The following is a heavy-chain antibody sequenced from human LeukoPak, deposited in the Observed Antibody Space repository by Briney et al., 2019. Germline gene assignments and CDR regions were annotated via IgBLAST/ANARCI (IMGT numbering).Heavy chain of an antibody. Sequence: GGSLRLSCAASGFTFDDYAMHWVRQAPGKGLEWVSGISWNSGSIGYADSVKGRFTVSRDNAKNSLYLQMNSLRAEDTALYYCAKDRRHTVSGGYFDLWGRGTLVIASS. CDR3: AKDRRHTVSGGYFDL. D-gene: IGHD3-10*01. J-gene: IGHJ2*01. V-gene: IGHV3-9*01. CDR1: GFTFDDYA. CDR2: ISWNSGSI.